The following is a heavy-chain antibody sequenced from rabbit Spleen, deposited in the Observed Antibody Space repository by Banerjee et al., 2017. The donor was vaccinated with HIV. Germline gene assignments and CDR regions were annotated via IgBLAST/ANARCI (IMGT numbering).Heavy chain of an antibody. Sequence: QEQLVESGGGLVQPEGSLTLTCKASGFSFSDRDVMCWVRQAPGKGLEWIACINASTGKPVYATWAKGRFTISRTSSTTVTLRMTSLTAADTATYICARDLVTVIGWNFNLWGPGTLVTVS. J-gene: IGHJ4*01. CDR2: INASTGKP. V-gene: IGHV1S45*01. D-gene: IGHD5-1*01. CDR1: GFSFSDRDV. CDR3: ARDLVTVIGWNFNL.